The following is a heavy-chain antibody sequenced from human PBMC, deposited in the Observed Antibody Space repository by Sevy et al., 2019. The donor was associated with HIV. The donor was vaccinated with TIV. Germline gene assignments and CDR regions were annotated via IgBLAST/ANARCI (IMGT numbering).Heavy chain of an antibody. D-gene: IGHD1-1*01. CDR2: IWNDGGTK. V-gene: IGHV3-33*01. J-gene: IGHJ5*01. CDR1: GFTFRSFS. CDR3: ARDSARVIVPTAGFDS. Sequence: GGSLRLSCSASGFTFRSFSMHWVRQAPGKGLEWVAAIWNDGGTKQYADSVKGRFTISRDNSKNMLNLEMNSLRAEDTALYFCARDSARVIVPTAGFDSWGQGTVVTVSS.